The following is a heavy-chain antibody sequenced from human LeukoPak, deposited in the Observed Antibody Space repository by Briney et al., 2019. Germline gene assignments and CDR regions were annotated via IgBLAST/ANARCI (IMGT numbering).Heavy chain of an antibody. D-gene: IGHD3-3*01. V-gene: IGHV1-69*01. J-gene: IGHJ6*02. CDR3: ASILSNYDFWSGYQTMSYGMDV. CDR1: GGTYSSYA. CDR2: IIPIFGTA. Sequence: SVKVSCKASGGTYSSYAISWVRQAPGQGLEWMGGIIPIFGTANYAQKFQGRVTITADESTSTAYMELSSLRSEDTAVYYCASILSNYDFWSGYQTMSYGMDVWGQGTTVTVSS.